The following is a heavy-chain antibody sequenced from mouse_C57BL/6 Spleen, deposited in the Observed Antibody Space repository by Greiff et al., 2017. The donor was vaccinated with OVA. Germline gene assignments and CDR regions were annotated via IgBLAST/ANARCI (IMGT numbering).Heavy chain of an antibody. CDR2: IDPENGDT. CDR1: GFTIKDDY. V-gene: IGHV14-4*01. D-gene: IGHD2-1*01. CDR3: TKGGLYYGNYDYAMDY. Sequence: VQLQQSGAELVRPGASVKLSCTASGFTIKDDYMHWVKQRPEQGLEWIGWIDPENGDTEYASKFQGKATITADTSSNTAYLQLRSLTSEDTAVYYCTKGGLYYGNYDYAMDYWGQGTSVTVSS. J-gene: IGHJ4*01.